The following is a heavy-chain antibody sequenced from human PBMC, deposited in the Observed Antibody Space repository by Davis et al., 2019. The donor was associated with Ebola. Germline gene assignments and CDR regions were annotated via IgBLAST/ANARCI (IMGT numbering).Heavy chain of an antibody. CDR2: IGSSGHDI. CDR1: GFTFATFG. V-gene: IGHV3-48*02. CDR3: ARRILLSSRGGVDV. J-gene: IGHJ6*02. D-gene: IGHD2/OR15-2a*01. Sequence: ESLKIPCAAPGFTFATFGMYWFRQAPGQGLERVSYIGSSGHDINYAESVKGRFTISRDDAEDSLYLHMNSLRDEDTAVYYCARRILLSSRGGVDVWGQGTTVTVSS.